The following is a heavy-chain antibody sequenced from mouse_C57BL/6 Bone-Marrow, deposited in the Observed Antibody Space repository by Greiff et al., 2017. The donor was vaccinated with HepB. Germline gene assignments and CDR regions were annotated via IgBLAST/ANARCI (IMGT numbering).Heavy chain of an antibody. Sequence: EVQGVESGGDLVKPGGSLKLSCAASGFTFSSYAMSWVRQTPEKRLEWVATISDGGSYTYYPDNVKGRFTISRDNAKNNLYLQMSHLKSEDTAMYYCARGGRDWYFDVWGTGTTVTVSS. J-gene: IGHJ1*03. CDR2: ISDGGSYT. CDR3: ARGGRDWYFDV. V-gene: IGHV5-4*01. CDR1: GFTFSSYA. D-gene: IGHD3-3*01.